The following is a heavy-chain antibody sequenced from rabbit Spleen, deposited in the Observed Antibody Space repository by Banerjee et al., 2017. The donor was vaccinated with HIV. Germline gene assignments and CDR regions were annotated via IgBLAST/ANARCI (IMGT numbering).Heavy chain of an antibody. D-gene: IGHD8-1*01. CDR1: GFSFSSSYH. J-gene: IGHJ6*01. CDR3: ARDAGTSFSTYGMDL. Sequence: QSLEESGGDLVKPGASLTLTCTASGFSFSSSYHMCWVRQAPGKGLEWIACIYTGSSGSTYYASWAKGRFTISKTSSTTVTLQMTSLTAADTATYFCARDAGTSFSTYGMDLWGPGTLVTVS. V-gene: IGHV1S40*01. CDR2: IYTGSSGST.